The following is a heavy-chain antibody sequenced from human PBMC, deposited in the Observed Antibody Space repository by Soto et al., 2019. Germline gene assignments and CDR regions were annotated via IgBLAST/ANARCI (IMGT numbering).Heavy chain of an antibody. D-gene: IGHD3-22*01. CDR2: INPNSGGT. J-gene: IGHJ6*02. V-gene: IGHV1-2*02. CDR1: GYTFTGYY. Sequence: ASVKVSCKASGYTFTGYYMHWVRQAPGQGLEWMGWINPNSGGTNCAQKFQGRVTMTRDTSISTAYMELSRLRSDDTAVYYCARGGYREYYYDSSGYYYWHYYYGMDVWGQGTTVTVSS. CDR3: ARGGYREYYYDSSGYYYWHYYYGMDV.